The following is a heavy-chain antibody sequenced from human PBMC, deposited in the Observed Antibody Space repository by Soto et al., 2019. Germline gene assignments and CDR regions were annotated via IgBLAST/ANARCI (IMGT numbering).Heavy chain of an antibody. J-gene: IGHJ4*02. CDR2: ISYDGSNK. V-gene: IGHV3-30-3*01. CDR3: ARLAGYSSGWYEDY. Sequence: QVQLVESGGGVVQPGRSLRLSCAASGFTFSSYAMHWVRQAPGKGLEWVAVISYDGSNKYYADSVKGRFTISRDNSKNTLYLQMNGLRAEDTAVYYCARLAGYSSGWYEDYWGQGTLVTVSS. CDR1: GFTFSSYA. D-gene: IGHD6-19*01.